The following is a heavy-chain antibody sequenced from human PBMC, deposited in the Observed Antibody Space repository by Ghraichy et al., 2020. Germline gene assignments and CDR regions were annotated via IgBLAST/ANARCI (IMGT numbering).Heavy chain of an antibody. CDR1: GFTFSSYA. CDR3: AKGTKRGNWNHGAFDI. Sequence: GESLNISCAASGFTFSSYAMSWVRQAPGKGLEWVSAISGSGGSTYYADSVKGRFTISRDNSKNTLYLQMNSLRAEDTAVYYCAKGTKRGNWNHGAFDIWGQGTMVTVSS. J-gene: IGHJ3*02. D-gene: IGHD1-14*01. CDR2: ISGSGGST. V-gene: IGHV3-23*01.